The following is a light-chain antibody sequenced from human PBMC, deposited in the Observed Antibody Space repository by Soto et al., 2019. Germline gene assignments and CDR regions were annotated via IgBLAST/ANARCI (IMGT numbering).Light chain of an antibody. CDR3: QQINSYPRT. Sequence: IQLTQSPSSLSASVGYRVTITCRASQGISSYLAWFQQKPGKAPELLIYAASTLQSGVPSRFSGSGSGTDFTLTISSLQPEDFATYYCQQINSYPRTFGQGTKLEIK. CDR2: AAS. V-gene: IGKV1-9*01. CDR1: QGISSY. J-gene: IGKJ2*01.